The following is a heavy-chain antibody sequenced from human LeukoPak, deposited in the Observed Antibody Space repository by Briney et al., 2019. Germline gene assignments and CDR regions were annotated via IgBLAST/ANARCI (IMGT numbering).Heavy chain of an antibody. J-gene: IGHJ6*02. V-gene: IGHV3-73*01. D-gene: IGHD5-24*01. CDR1: GFTFSGSA. CDR3: TTMADYYYYGMDV. Sequence: PGGSLKLSCAASGFTFSGSAMHWVRQASGKGPEWVGRIRSKANSYATAYAASVKGRFTISRDDSKNTAYLQMNSLKTEDTAVYYCTTMADYYYYGMDVWGQGTTVTVSS. CDR2: IRSKANSYAT.